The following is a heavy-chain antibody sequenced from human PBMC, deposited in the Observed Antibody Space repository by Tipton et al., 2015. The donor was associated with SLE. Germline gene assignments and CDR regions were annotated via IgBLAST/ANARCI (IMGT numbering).Heavy chain of an antibody. CDR3: AGFWLFGEVTDDY. Sequence: TLSLTCTVSGDSINSGTYYWSWIRQPPGKGLEWIGEINHSGSANYNPSLKSRLTISVDTSKNQFSLKLSSVTAADTAVYYCAGFWLFGEVTDDYWGQGTLVTVSS. D-gene: IGHD3-3*01. J-gene: IGHJ4*02. CDR2: INHSGSA. V-gene: IGHV4-61*01. CDR1: GDSINSGTYY.